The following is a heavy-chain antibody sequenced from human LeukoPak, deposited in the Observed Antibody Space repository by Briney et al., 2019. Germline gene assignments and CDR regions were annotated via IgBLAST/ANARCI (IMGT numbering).Heavy chain of an antibody. V-gene: IGHV3-7*01. D-gene: IGHD2-15*01. CDR1: RFTSSSYW. Sequence: RGSLRLSCEASRFTSSSYWMSWVRQPPGKGREWEANTKDDGSQKNYIDSLKGRFTISRDNAKASLFLQMNSLSSEDTAVYYCARRNSGTWWSFDSWGQGTLVTVSS. CDR2: TKDDGSQK. CDR3: ARRNSGTWWSFDS. J-gene: IGHJ4*02.